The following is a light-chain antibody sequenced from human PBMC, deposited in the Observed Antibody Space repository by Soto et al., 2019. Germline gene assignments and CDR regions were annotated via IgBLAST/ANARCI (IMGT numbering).Light chain of an antibody. J-gene: IGKJ1*01. CDR2: DAS. CDR3: QQYYNPST. V-gene: IGKV1-5*01. Sequence: IQKTQSPSTLPASVGDRVTITCRASQTISSWLAWYQQKPGKAPDLLIYDASRLAGGVPSRFSGSESGTEFTLTIGSLQPDDFETYFCQQYYNPSTFGQGTKVDIK. CDR1: QTISSW.